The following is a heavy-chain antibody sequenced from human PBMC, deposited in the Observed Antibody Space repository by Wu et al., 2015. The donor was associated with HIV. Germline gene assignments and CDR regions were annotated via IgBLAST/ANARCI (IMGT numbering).Heavy chain of an antibody. CDR1: GYTFSSYG. CDR3: AREYYYDSIGYYYEDL. V-gene: IGHV1-18*01. J-gene: IGHJ4*02. D-gene: IGHD3-22*01. CDR2: ISVQNGNT. Sequence: QGQLVQSGVEVKKPGASVKVSCKATGYTFSSYGISWVRQASGQGPEWMGWISVQNGNTNYAQKFQGRVAMTTETSTSTAYMELRTLRSDDTAVYYCAREYYYDSIGYYYEDLWGQGTLVTVSS.